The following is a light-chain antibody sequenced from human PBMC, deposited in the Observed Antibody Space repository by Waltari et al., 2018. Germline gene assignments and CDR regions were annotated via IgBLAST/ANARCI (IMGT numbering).Light chain of an antibody. J-gene: IGLJ3*02. V-gene: IGLV8-61*01. Sequence: QTVVTQEPSLSVSPGGTVTLTCALSSGSISTTSYATWYQQSPGQAPRTLVYKANSRSSGVPDRFSGSILGNKAALTITGVQADDESDYYCALYMGSGIWVFGGGTKLTVL. CDR3: ALYMGSGIWV. CDR1: SGSISTTSY. CDR2: KAN.